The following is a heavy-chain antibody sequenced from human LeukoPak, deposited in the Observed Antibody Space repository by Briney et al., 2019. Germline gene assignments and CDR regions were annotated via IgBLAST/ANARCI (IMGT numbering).Heavy chain of an antibody. CDR3: ARNAYGAQTPSDV. Sequence: GGSLRLSCAASGFTFSSYPMHWVRQAPGKGLEWLAVISSDGGTKYYADSVQGRFTISRDNSKNTLYLQMNSLRAEDTAVYYCARNAYGAQTPSDVWGQGTTVTVSS. CDR1: GFTFSSYP. V-gene: IGHV3-30-3*01. D-gene: IGHD4-17*01. CDR2: ISSDGGTK. J-gene: IGHJ6*02.